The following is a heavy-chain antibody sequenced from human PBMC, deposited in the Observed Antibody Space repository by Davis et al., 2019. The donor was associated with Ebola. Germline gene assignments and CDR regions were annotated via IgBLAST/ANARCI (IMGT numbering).Heavy chain of an antibody. CDR3: ARGDMIVVVNAFDI. CDR2: IYYSGST. CDR1: GGSISSYY. J-gene: IGHJ3*02. V-gene: IGHV4-59*12. D-gene: IGHD3-22*01. Sequence: GSLRLSCTVSGGSISSYYWSWIRQPPGKGLEWIGYIYYSGSTNYNPSLKSRVTISVDTSKNQFSLKLSSVTAADTAVYYCARGDMIVVVNAFDIWGQGTMVTVSS.